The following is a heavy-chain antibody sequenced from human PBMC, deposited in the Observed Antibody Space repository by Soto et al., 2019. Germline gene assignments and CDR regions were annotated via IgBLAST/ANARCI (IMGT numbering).Heavy chain of an antibody. V-gene: IGHV1-18*01. Sequence: GASVKVSCKASGYTFTSYGISWVRQAPGQGLEWMGWISAYNGNTNYAQKLQGRVTMATDTSTSTAYMELRSLRSDDTAVYYCARGGTYLLDPQPLNYWGQGTLVTVPP. D-gene: IGHD1-1*01. J-gene: IGHJ4*02. CDR1: GYTFTSYG. CDR2: ISAYNGNT. CDR3: ARGGTYLLDPQPLNY.